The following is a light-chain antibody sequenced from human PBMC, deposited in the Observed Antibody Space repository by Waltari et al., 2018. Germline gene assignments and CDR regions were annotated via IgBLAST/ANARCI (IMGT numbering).Light chain of an antibody. CDR1: QSLVSSDGNTY. CDR3: MQGIHRPWT. CDR2: KVS. V-gene: IGKV2-30*01. Sequence: DVVMTQSPLFLPVTLGQPASISCRSSQSLVSSDGNTYFNWFQQRPGQTPRRLVYKVSNRDSGVPDRFIGSGSGTDFTLRISRVEAEDAGVYYCMQGIHRPWTFGQGTKVEIK. J-gene: IGKJ1*01.